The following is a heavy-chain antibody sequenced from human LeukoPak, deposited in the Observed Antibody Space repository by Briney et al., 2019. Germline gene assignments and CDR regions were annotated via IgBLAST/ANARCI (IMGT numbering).Heavy chain of an antibody. CDR3: AKDVLRYFGWLPLDYDMDV. Sequence: LPGGSQRLSCAASGFPFSSYAMSGVGQAPGKGLDWVSAISGIGGSTYYAPSVKGRFTISGDNSKNTLYLQMSSLTAEDTAVYYCAKDVLRYFGWLPLDYDMDVWGQGTAVTVSS. CDR1: GFPFSSYA. V-gene: IGHV3-23*01. CDR2: ISGIGGST. D-gene: IGHD3-9*01. J-gene: IGHJ6*02.